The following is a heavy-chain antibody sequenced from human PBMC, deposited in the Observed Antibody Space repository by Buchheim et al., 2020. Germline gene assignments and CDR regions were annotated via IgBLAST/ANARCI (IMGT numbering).Heavy chain of an antibody. CDR3: ARDSSSAYYYYGMDV. Sequence: EVQLVESGGGLVKPGGSLRLSCAASGFTFSSYSMNWVRQAPGKGLEWVSSISSSSSYIYYADSVKGRFTISRDKAKNSLYLQMNSLRAEDTAVYYCARDSSSAYYYYGMDVWGQGTT. D-gene: IGHD6-6*01. CDR2: ISSSSSYI. J-gene: IGHJ6*02. V-gene: IGHV3-21*01. CDR1: GFTFSSYS.